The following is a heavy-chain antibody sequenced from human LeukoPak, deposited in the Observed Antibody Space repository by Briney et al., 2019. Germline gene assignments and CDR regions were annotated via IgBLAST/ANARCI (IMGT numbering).Heavy chain of an antibody. D-gene: IGHD6-13*01. V-gene: IGHV4-39*01. CDR3: ARQIAAAGGGGFDY. J-gene: IGHJ4*02. Sequence: SETLSLTCTVPGGSVSSGSYYWSWIRQPPGKGLEWIGEINHSGSTNYNPSLKSRVTISVDTSKNQFSLKLSSVTAADTAVYYCARQIAAAGGGGFDYWGQGTLVTVSS. CDR2: INHSGST. CDR1: GGSVSSGSYY.